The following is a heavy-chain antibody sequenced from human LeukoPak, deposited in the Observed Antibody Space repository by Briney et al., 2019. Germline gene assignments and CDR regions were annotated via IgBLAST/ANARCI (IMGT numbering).Heavy chain of an antibody. V-gene: IGHV4-59*01. J-gene: IGHJ6*02. CDR3: ARERGGGYSYGMDV. D-gene: IGHD5-18*01. CDR2: IYYSGST. CDR1: DRSINSYY. Sequence: PSETLSLTCTVSDRSINSYYWTWLRQPPEKGLEWIGYIYYSGSTKYNPSLKSRVTISVDTSKNQFSQKLNSVATADTAVLYCARERGGGYSYGMDVWGQGTTVTVSS.